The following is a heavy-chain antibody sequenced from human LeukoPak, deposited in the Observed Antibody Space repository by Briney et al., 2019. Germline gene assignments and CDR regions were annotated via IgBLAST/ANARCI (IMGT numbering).Heavy chain of an antibody. D-gene: IGHD3-10*01. V-gene: IGHV3-7*01. CDR1: GFTFSSYW. Sequence: GGSLRLSCAASGFTFSSYWMSWVRQAPGKGLEWVGQISQDGSEKYYVDSVRGRFTFSRDNAKNSLYLQMSSLRAEDTAIYYCARDVGKYGSGSYSFDYWGQGTLVTVSS. CDR2: ISQDGSEK. J-gene: IGHJ4*02. CDR3: ARDVGKYGSGSYSFDY.